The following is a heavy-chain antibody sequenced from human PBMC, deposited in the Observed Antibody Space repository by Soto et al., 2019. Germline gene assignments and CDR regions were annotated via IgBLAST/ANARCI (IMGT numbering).Heavy chain of an antibody. V-gene: IGHV3-20*04. CDR3: ARAPGYYGDFFDY. J-gene: IGHJ4*02. Sequence: EVQLVESGGSVVRPGGSLSLSCAAFGFPFDDYGMSWVRQAPGKGLEWVSGINRDGGSTGYADSVKGRFTISRDNAKNSLYLQMNSLRAEDTAFYYCARAPGYYGDFFDYWGQGTLVTVSS. CDR2: INRDGGST. D-gene: IGHD4-17*01. CDR1: GFPFDDYG.